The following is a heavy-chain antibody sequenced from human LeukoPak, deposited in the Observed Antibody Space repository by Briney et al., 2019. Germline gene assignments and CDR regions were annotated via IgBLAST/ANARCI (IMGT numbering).Heavy chain of an antibody. Sequence: SETLSLTCIVSGGSISSYFWSWIRKPPGKGLEWIGYIYDSGSTNYNPSLKSRVTISVDTSKNQFSLKLSSVTAADTAVYYCARQADITIFGSFDYWGQGTLVTVSS. CDR3: ARQADITIFGSFDY. CDR1: GGSISSYF. V-gene: IGHV4-59*08. J-gene: IGHJ4*02. CDR2: IYDSGST. D-gene: IGHD3-3*01.